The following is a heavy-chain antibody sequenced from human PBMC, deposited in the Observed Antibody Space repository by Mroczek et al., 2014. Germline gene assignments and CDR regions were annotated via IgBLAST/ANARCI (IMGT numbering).Heavy chain of an antibody. CDR2: ISWNSGSI. CDR3: AKVSSPSTSRKDYFDY. V-gene: IGHV3-9*01. Sequence: VQLVQSGGGLVQPGRSLRLSCAASGFTLDDYAMHWVRQAPGKGLEWVSGISWNSGSIGYADSVKGRFTISRDNAKNSLYLQMNSLRAEDTALYYCAKVSSPSTSRKDYFDYWGQGTLVHRL. D-gene: IGHD6-6*01. J-gene: IGHJ4*02. CDR1: GFTLDDYA.